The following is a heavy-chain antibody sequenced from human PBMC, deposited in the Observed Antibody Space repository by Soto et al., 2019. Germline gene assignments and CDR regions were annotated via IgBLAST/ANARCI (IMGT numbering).Heavy chain of an antibody. CDR1: GFTFINYA. J-gene: IGHJ2*01. Sequence: EVQLLESGGGLVQPGGSLRLSCVGSGFTFINYAMNWVRQTPGKGLEWVSTISGGGDRTFDADTVKGRFTISRDNSKNTVNFQMNRLRADGTAVYYCARKVLGSTSRPDWWYFDLWGRGTLVTVSS. CDR2: ISGGGDRT. V-gene: IGHV3-23*01. CDR3: ARKVLGSTSRPDWWYFDL. D-gene: IGHD2-2*01.